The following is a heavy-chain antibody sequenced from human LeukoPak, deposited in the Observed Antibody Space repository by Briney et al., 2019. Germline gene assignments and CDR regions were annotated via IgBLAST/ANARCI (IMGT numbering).Heavy chain of an antibody. Sequence: PSETLSLTCSVSGDSISNYYWNWVRQAPGKGLEWIAYIHYSRGPYYNPSLKSRVTISIDTSKSQFSLKLRSVTAADTAVYYCVRVPAAGTGPDSWGQGILVSVSS. V-gene: IGHV4-59*01. CDR3: VRVPAAGTGPDS. J-gene: IGHJ4*02. CDR1: GDSISNYY. CDR2: IHYSRGP. D-gene: IGHD6-13*01.